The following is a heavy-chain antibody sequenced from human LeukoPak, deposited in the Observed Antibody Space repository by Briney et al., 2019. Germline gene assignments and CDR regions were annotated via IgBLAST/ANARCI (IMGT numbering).Heavy chain of an antibody. J-gene: IGHJ4*02. Sequence: PGASLRLSCAASGFSFDDYATHWVRPAPREGREWVSLITGDGGTTYYEDSVKGRLTISRDNSKNSLYLQMNSLRTEDTALYYCAKDIGYSSGWYDYWGQGTLVTVSS. D-gene: IGHD6-19*01. CDR1: GFSFDDYA. CDR2: ITGDGGTT. V-gene: IGHV3-43*02. CDR3: AKDIGYSSGWYDY.